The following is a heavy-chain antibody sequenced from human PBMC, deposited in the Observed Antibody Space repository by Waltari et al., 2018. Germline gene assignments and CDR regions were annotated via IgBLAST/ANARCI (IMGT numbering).Heavy chain of an antibody. CDR2: IWFDGSNK. CDR1: GFTFSSYG. D-gene: IGHD3-10*01. V-gene: IGHV3-33*01. J-gene: IGHJ2*01. Sequence: QVQLVESGGGVVQPGRSLRLSCAASGFTFSSYGMHWVRQAPGKGLGWVAVIWFDGSNKYYADSVKGRFTISRDNSKNTLYLQMNSLRAEDTAVYYCARDREKGSGSYKVGWYFDLWGRGTLVTVSS. CDR3: ARDREKGSGSYKVGWYFDL.